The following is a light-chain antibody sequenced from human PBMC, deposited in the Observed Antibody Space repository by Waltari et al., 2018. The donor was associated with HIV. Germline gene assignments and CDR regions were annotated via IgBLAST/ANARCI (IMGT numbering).Light chain of an antibody. CDR2: DVD. CDR1: ASDFGLYNF. CDR3: AFFTDDNTLL. J-gene: IGLJ3*02. Sequence: SAVTQPASVSGLPGQSITISCTGDASDFGLYNFFSWYQQHPGKLPRLRVYDVDSRASGISTRFAGSKSGHTASLSISGRRAEDEADYYCAFFTDDNTLLFGGGTKVTVL. V-gene: IGLV2-14*03.